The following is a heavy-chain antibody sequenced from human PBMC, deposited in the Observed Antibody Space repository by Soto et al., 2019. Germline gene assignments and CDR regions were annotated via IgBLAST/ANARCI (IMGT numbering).Heavy chain of an antibody. CDR3: ATDSGDQLLFDY. V-gene: IGHV1-24*01. J-gene: IGHJ4*02. D-gene: IGHD2-2*01. CDR1: GYTLTELS. Sequence: ASVKVSCKVSGYTLTELSMHWVRQAPGKGLEWMGGFDPEDGERTYAQKFQGRVTMTEDTSTDTAYMELSSLRSEDTAVYYCATDSGDQLLFDYWGQGTLVTVSS. CDR2: FDPEDGER.